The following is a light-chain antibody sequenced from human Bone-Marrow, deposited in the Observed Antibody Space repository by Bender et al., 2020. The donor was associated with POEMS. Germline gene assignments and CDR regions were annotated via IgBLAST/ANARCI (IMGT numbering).Light chain of an antibody. CDR3: TSYTSSNTVL. V-gene: IGLV2-14*02. J-gene: IGLJ2*01. CDR1: SSDIGSYNL. Sequence: QSALTQPASLSGSPGQSITISCTGTSSDIGSYNLVSWYHQYPGKAPKLIIYEGSKRPSGVSNRFSGSKSGNTASLTISGLLAEDEADYYCTSYTSSNTVLFGGGTKLTVL. CDR2: EGS.